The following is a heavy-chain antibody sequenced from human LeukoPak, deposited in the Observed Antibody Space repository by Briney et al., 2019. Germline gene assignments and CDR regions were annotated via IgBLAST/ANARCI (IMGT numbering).Heavy chain of an antibody. CDR1: GITFSTYA. V-gene: IGHV3-23*01. CDR2: ITGSGSRT. J-gene: IGHJ4*02. D-gene: IGHD1-26*01. CDR3: AKVQGGGSSRPFDY. Sequence: PGGSLRLSCAASGITFSTYAMSWVRQAPGKGLEWVSVITGSGSRTYYADSVKGRFTISRDNSKNTLYLQMNSLRAEDTAVYYCAKVQGGGSSRPFDYWGQGTLVTVSS.